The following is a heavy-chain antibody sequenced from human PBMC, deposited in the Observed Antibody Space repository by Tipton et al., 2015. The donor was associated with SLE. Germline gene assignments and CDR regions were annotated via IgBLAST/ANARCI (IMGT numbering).Heavy chain of an antibody. J-gene: IGHJ5*02. D-gene: IGHD5-12*01. CDR3: ARGEAMIT. CDR1: GGSISSGSYY. Sequence: TLSLTYTVSGGSISSGSYYWSWIRQPAGKGLEWIGRIYTSGSTNYSPSLKSRVTISVDTSKNQFSLKLSSVTAADTAVYYCARGEAMITWGQGTLVTVSS. V-gene: IGHV4-61*02. CDR2: IYTSGST.